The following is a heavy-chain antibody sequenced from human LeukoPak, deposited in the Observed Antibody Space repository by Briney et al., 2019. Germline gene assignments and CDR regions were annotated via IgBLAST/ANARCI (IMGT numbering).Heavy chain of an antibody. CDR1: GFTFSTFA. V-gene: IGHV3-23*01. Sequence: GGSLRLSCAASGFTFSTFAMLWVRQPRGKGLEWVASIFPSGGEIHYADSVRGRFTISRDNSKSTLSLQMNSLRAEDTAIYYCVTYRQVMLPFEAWGQGTLVTVSS. CDR3: VTYRQVMLPFEA. D-gene: IGHD5-18*01. CDR2: IFPSGGEI. J-gene: IGHJ5*02.